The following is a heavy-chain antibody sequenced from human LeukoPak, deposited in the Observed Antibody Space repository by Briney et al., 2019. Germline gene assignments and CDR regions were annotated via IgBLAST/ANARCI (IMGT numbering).Heavy chain of an antibody. V-gene: IGHV3-21*04. CDR3: AKDRGQWLENWFDP. J-gene: IGHJ5*02. Sequence: GGSLRLSCAASGFTFSSYSMNWVRQAPGKGLEWVSSISSSSSYIYYADSVKGRFTISRDNAKNSLYLQMNSLRAEDTAVYYCAKDRGQWLENWFDPWGQGTLVTVSS. CDR2: ISSSSSYI. CDR1: GFTFSSYS. D-gene: IGHD6-19*01.